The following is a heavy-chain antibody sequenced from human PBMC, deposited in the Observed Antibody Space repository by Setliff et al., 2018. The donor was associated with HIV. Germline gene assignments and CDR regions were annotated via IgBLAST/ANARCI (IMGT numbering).Heavy chain of an antibody. D-gene: IGHD3-22*01. Sequence: GASVKVSCKASGYTFTSYYMHWVRQAPGQGLEWMGIINPSGGSTSYAQKFQGRVTMTRDTSTSTVYMELSSLRSEDTAVYYCARGDYYDSSGYYYVPLYYYYGMDVWGQGTTVTVS. V-gene: IGHV1-46*01. J-gene: IGHJ6*02. CDR2: INPSGGST. CDR1: GYTFTSYY. CDR3: ARGDYYDSSGYYYVPLYYYYGMDV.